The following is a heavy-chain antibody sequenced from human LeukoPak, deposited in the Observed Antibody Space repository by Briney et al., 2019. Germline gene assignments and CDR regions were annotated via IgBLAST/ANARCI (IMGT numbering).Heavy chain of an antibody. CDR3: ATEMVYAI. D-gene: IGHD2-8*01. J-gene: IGHJ4*02. Sequence: GGSLRLSCAASGFTFSSYAMHWVRQAPGKGLEWVAVISYDGSNKYYADSVKGRFTISRDNSKNTLYLQMNSLRAEDTAVYYCATEMVYAIWGQGTLVTVSS. V-gene: IGHV3-30-3*01. CDR2: ISYDGSNK. CDR1: GFTFSSYA.